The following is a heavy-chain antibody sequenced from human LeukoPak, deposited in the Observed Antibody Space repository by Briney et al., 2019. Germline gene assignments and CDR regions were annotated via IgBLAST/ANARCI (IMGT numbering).Heavy chain of an antibody. Sequence: SETLSHTCAVYGGSFSGYYWSWIRHPPGKRLEWIGELKHSGTTNYTPSLKSRVIISVDTSKNQFSLKLSSVTAADTAVYYCASSREGYFDWLLYYWGQGTLVTVSS. D-gene: IGHD3-9*01. V-gene: IGHV4-34*01. CDR2: LKHSGTT. CDR1: GGSFSGYY. CDR3: ASSREGYFDWLLYY. J-gene: IGHJ4*02.